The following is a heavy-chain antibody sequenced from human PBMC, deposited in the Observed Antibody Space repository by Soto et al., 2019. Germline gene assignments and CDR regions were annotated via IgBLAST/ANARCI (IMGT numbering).Heavy chain of an antibody. Sequence: EVQLVESGGGLAQPGGSLRLSCAASGFTFSSYSMNWVRQAPGKGLEWVSYITSSTTIYYADSLEGRFTISRDNAKNSLYLQMNRLRDEDTAVYYCARVESGSATAAADYWGQGTLVTVSS. CDR3: ARVESGSATAAADY. V-gene: IGHV3-48*02. CDR1: GFTFSSYS. J-gene: IGHJ4*02. D-gene: IGHD2-15*01. CDR2: ITSSTTI.